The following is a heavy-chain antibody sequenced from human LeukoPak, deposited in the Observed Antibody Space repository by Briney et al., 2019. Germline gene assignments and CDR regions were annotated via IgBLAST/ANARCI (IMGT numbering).Heavy chain of an antibody. CDR3: ARDVIAAEDYYYGMDV. CDR2: ISAYNGNT. CDR1: GYTFTSYG. D-gene: IGHD6-13*01. V-gene: IGHV1-18*01. J-gene: IGHJ6*02. Sequence: ASVKVSRKASGYTFTSYGISWVRQAPGQGLEWMGWISAYNGNTNYAQKLQGRVTMTTDTSTSTAYMELRSLRSDDTAVYYCARDVIAAEDYYYGMDVWGQGTTATVSS.